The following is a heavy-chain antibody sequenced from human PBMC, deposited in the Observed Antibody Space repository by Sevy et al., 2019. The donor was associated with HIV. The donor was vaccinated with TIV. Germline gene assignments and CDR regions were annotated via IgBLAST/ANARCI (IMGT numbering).Heavy chain of an antibody. CDR3: ATLETYYYGSGRYY. J-gene: IGHJ4*02. CDR1: RFTFSSYA. D-gene: IGHD3-10*01. CDR2: ISGSGGST. V-gene: IGHV3-23*01. Sequence: GGSLRLSCAASRFTFSSYAMSWVRQAPGKGLEWVSVISGSGGSTYYADSVKGRFTISRDNSKNTLYLQMNSLRAEDTAVYYCATLETYYYGSGRYYWGQGTLVTVSS.